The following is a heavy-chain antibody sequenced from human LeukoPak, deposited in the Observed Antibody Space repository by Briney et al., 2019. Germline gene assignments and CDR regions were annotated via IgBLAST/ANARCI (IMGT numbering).Heavy chain of an antibody. Sequence: PGGSLRLSCAASGFTFSSFTMNWVRQAPGKGLEWVSGINCNGGSTGYADSVKGRFTISRDNARNSPYLQMNSLRAEDTALYYCARIAMAGIGDGFDIWGQGTMVTVSS. CDR2: INCNGGST. CDR3: ARIAMAGIGDGFDI. J-gene: IGHJ3*02. D-gene: IGHD6-19*01. CDR1: GFTFSSFT. V-gene: IGHV3-20*04.